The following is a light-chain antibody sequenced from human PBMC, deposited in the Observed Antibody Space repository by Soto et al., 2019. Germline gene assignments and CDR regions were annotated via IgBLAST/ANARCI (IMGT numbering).Light chain of an antibody. Sequence: DIVMTQSPDSLAVSLGERATINCKSSRSVFYSSNNMNYLAWYQQKLGQPPKLLISWASTRESGVPDRFSGSGSGTEFTLTISSLQADDVAVYYCQQYYATPLTFGAGTKVEIK. CDR2: WAS. V-gene: IGKV4-1*01. CDR3: QQYYATPLT. J-gene: IGKJ4*01. CDR1: RSVFYSSNNMNY.